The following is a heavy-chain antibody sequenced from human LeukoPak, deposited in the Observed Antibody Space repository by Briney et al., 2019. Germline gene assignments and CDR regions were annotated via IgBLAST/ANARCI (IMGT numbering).Heavy chain of an antibody. CDR1: GGSFSGYY. D-gene: IGHD2-8*01. CDR3: ARHGVFLGTGTNFDN. CDR2: IHHGGSA. V-gene: IGHV4-34*01. Sequence: SETLSLTCAVYGGSFSGYYWSWIRQPPGKGLEWIGQIHHGGSANYSPSLKSRVTMSVDTSKNQFSLKLSTVAAADTAVYYCARHGVFLGTGTNFDNWGQGTPVTVSS. J-gene: IGHJ4*02.